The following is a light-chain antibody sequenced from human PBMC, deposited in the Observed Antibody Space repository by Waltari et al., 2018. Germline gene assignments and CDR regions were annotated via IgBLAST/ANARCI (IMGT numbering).Light chain of an antibody. J-gene: IGKJ1*01. CDR3: QQYKSYKT. V-gene: IGKV1-5*03. Sequence: DIQMTQSPSTLSASGGDTVIISSRASQSITTSLAWYQQKPGKAPDVLIYGASNLESGVPSRFSGSGSGTEFTLTISSLQPDDFATYYCQQYKSYKTFGQGTRVEIK. CDR1: QSITTS. CDR2: GAS.